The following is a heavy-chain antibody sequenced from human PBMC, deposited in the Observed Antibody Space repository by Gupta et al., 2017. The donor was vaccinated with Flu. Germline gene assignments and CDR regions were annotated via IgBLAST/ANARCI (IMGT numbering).Heavy chain of an antibody. Sequence: CWVGWVRQMPGKGLEWMGLIYPGDSETRYGPSFQGQVTISADKPINTAYLQWSSLKASDTAIYYCASHVEVAGTWRHFWGRGTLVTVSS. J-gene: IGHJ4*02. CDR1: CW. CDR3: ASHVEVAGTWRHF. V-gene: IGHV5-51*04. CDR2: IYPGDSET. D-gene: IGHD6-19*01.